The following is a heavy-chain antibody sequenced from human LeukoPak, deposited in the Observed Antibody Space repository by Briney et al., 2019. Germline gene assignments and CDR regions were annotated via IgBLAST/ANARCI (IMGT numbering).Heavy chain of an antibody. J-gene: IGHJ6*03. Sequence: PSETLSLTCAVYGGSFSGYYWSWIRQPPGKGLEWIGEINHSGSTNYNPSLESRVTISVDTSKNQFSLKLSSVTAADTAVYYCARVGGSTSSYYYYYMDVWGKGTTVTVSS. CDR1: GGSFSGYY. V-gene: IGHV4-34*01. CDR2: INHSGST. D-gene: IGHD2-2*01. CDR3: ARVGGSTSSYYYYYMDV.